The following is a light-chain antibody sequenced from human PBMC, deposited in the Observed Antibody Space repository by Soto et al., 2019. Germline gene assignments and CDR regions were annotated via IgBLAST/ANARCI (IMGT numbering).Light chain of an antibody. V-gene: IGLV8-61*01. CDR3: VLYMGLGISV. Sequence: QTVVTQEPSFSVSPGGTVTFTCGLSSGSVSTNYYPSWYQQTPCQAPRTLIYNTNSRSSGVPDRFSGSILGNKAALTITGAQADDESDYYCVLYMGLGISVFGGGTKVTVL. CDR2: NTN. J-gene: IGLJ2*01. CDR1: SGSVSTNYY.